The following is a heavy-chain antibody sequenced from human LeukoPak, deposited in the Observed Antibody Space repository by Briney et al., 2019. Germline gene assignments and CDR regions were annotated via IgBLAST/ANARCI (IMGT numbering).Heavy chain of an antibody. CDR1: GFTFSSYG. V-gene: IGHV3-33*01. D-gene: IGHD3-9*01. CDR3: ARYDILTGFDV. CDR2: IWYDGSNK. Sequence: GGSLRLSCAASGFTFSSYGMHWVRQAPGKGLEWVAVIWYDGSNKYYADSVKGRFTISRDNSKNTLCLQMNSLRAEDTAVYYCARYDILTGFDVWGQGTTVTVSS. J-gene: IGHJ6*02.